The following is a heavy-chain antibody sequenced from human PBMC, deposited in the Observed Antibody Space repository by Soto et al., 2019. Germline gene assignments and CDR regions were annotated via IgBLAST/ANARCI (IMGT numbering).Heavy chain of an antibody. Sequence: SETLSLTCTVSGGSSSSYYGRWIRQPPGKGLEWIGYIYYSGSTNYNPSLKSRVTISVDTSKNQFSLKLSSVTAADTAVYYCARRWGGSLDYWGQGTLVTVSS. V-gene: IGHV4-59*01. CDR1: GGSSSSYY. J-gene: IGHJ4*02. CDR2: IYYSGST. D-gene: IGHD1-26*01. CDR3: ARRWGGSLDY.